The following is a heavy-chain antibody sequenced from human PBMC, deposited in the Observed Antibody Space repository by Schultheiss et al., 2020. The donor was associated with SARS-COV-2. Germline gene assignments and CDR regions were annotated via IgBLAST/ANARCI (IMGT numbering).Heavy chain of an antibody. CDR1: GFTFSSYG. D-gene: IGHD7-27*01. Sequence: GGSLRLSCAASGFTFSSYGMHWVRQAPGKGLEWVAVISYDGSNKYYADSVKGRFTISRDNSKNTLYLQMNSLRAEDTAVYYCAKDAGVNGMDVWGQGTTVTVSS. CDR3: AKDAGVNGMDV. J-gene: IGHJ6*02. V-gene: IGHV3-30*18. CDR2: ISYDGSNK.